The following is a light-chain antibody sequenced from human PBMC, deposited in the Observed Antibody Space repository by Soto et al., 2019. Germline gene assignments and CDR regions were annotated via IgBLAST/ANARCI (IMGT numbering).Light chain of an antibody. Sequence: AIRMTQSPSSFSASTGDRVTITCRASQGISSYLAWYQQKPGKAPKLLIYAASTLQSGVPSRFSGSGSGTDLTLTISCLQSEDSATYYCQQYYSYPRTFGQGTKVDIK. CDR1: QGISSY. CDR3: QQYYSYPRT. CDR2: AAS. J-gene: IGKJ1*01. V-gene: IGKV1-8*01.